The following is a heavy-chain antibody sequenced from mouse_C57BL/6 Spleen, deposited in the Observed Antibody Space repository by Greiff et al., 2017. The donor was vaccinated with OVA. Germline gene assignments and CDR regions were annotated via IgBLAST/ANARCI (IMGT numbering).Heavy chain of an antibody. J-gene: IGHJ2*01. Sequence: VQLQQSGAELVKPGASVKLSCTASGFNIKDYYMHWVKQRTEQGLEWIGRIAPEDGETKYAPKFQGKATITADTSSNTAYLQLSSLTSEDTAVYYCAVYYGSSYAYFDYWGQGTTLTVSS. CDR1: GFNIKDYY. D-gene: IGHD1-1*01. V-gene: IGHV14-2*01. CDR3: AVYYGSSYAYFDY. CDR2: IAPEDGET.